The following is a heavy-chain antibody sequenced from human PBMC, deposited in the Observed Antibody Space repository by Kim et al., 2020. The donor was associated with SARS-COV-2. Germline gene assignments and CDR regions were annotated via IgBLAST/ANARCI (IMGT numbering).Heavy chain of an antibody. Sequence: ASVKVSCKASGYTFTSYGISWVRQAPGQGLEWMGWISAYNGNTNYAQKLQGRDTMTTDTSTSTAYMELRSLRSDDTAVYFCARQMVQYYYESSGYSDYWGQGTLVTVSS. D-gene: IGHD3-22*01. CDR3: ARQMVQYYYESSGYSDY. CDR2: ISAYNGNT. CDR1: GYTFTSYG. J-gene: IGHJ4*02. V-gene: IGHV1-18*01.